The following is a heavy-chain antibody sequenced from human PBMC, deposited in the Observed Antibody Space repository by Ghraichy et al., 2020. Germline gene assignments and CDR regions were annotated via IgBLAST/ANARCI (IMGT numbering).Heavy chain of an antibody. J-gene: IGHJ6*03. Sequence: SETLSLTCTVSGGSISTYYWSWIRQPPGKGLEWIGYIYYSGSTNYNPSLKSRVTISVDTSKNQFSLKLSSVTAADTAVYYCASSDGAYDFWSGYRDFYYMDVWGKGTTVTVSS. CDR3: ASSDGAYDFWSGYRDFYYMDV. CDR2: IYYSGST. D-gene: IGHD3-3*01. V-gene: IGHV4-59*08. CDR1: GGSISTYY.